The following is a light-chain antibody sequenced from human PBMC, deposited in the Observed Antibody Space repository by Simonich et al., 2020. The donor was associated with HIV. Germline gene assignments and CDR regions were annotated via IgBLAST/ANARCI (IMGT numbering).Light chain of an antibody. CDR3: QQTYSTPSWT. J-gene: IGKJ1*01. CDR2: AAS. Sequence: DIQMTQSPSTLSASVGDRVTITCRASQSISDWLAWYQQKPGKAPKFLIYAASSLQSGVPSRCSGSGSGTDFTLTISSLQPEDFATYYCQQTYSTPSWTFGQGTKVDIK. V-gene: IGKV1-39*01. CDR1: QSISDW.